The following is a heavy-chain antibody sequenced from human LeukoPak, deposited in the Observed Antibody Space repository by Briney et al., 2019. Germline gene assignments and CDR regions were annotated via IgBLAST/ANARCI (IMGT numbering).Heavy chain of an antibody. D-gene: IGHD3-3*01. J-gene: IGHJ4*02. CDR1: GGSISSGDYY. Sequence: SETLSLTCTVSGGSISSGDYYWSWIRQPPGQGLEWIGYIYYSGSTCYNPSLKSRVTISVDTSKNQFSLKLSSVTAADTAVYYCARGDRLLRFVDYWGQGTLVTVSS. CDR3: ARGDRLLRFVDY. V-gene: IGHV4-30-4*01. CDR2: IYYSGST.